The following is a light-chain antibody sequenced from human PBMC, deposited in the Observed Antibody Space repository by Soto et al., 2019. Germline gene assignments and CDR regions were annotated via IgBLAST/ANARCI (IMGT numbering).Light chain of an antibody. J-gene: IGLJ2*01. CDR2: EGS. CDR3: CSYVGGDTYLI. Sequence: QSALTQPASVSGSPGQSITISCTGTSSDVGGYILVSWYQPEPGKAPKLMIYEGSKRPSGVSNRFSGSKSGNTAYLTISGLQAEAEAHYYCCSYVGGDTYLIFGGGTKLTVL. V-gene: IGLV2-23*01. CDR1: SSDVGGYIL.